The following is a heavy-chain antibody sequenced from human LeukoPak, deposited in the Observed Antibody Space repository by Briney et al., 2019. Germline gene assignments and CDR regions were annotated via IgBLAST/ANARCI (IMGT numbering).Heavy chain of an antibody. CDR2: INPNSGGT. CDR1: GYTFTGYY. V-gene: IGHV1-2*04. J-gene: IGHJ4*02. Sequence: ASVKVSCKASGYTFTGYYLHWVRQAPGQGLEWMGWINPNSGGTKYAQKFQDWVIMTRDTSISTAYMELSRLRSDDTAVYYCARERWSDYWGQGTLVTVSS. D-gene: IGHD6-13*01. CDR3: ARERWSDY.